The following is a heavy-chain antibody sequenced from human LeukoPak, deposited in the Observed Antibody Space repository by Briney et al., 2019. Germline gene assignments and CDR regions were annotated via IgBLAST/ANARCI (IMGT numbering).Heavy chain of an antibody. V-gene: IGHV3-64*01. Sequence: GGSLRLSCAASGSTFSSYAMHWVRQAPGKGLEYVSAISSNGGSTYYANSVKGRFTISRDNSKNTLYLQMGSLRAEDMAVYYCARAPADYYDSSEPSYYFDYWGQGTLVTVSS. J-gene: IGHJ4*02. CDR2: ISSNGGST. D-gene: IGHD3-22*01. CDR1: GSTFSSYA. CDR3: ARAPADYYDSSEPSYYFDY.